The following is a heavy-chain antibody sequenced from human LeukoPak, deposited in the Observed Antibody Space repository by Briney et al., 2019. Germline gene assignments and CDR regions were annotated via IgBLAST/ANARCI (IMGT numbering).Heavy chain of an antibody. V-gene: IGHV3-48*04. CDR1: GFTFSSYS. CDR3: ARDSNGRLY. J-gene: IGHJ4*02. D-gene: IGHD3-22*01. CDR2: ISSSSTI. Sequence: GSLRLSCAASGFTFSSYSMNWVRQAPGKGLEWVSYISSSSTIYYADSVKGRFTISRDNAKNSLYLQMNSLRAEDTAVYYCARDSNGRLYWGQGTLVTVSS.